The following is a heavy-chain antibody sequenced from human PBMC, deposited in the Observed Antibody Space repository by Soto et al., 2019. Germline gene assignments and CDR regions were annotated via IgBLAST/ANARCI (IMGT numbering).Heavy chain of an antibody. D-gene: IGHD2-15*01. Sequence: QMQMQESGPRLVKPSETLSLTCTVSGASITDSYWSWIRQPPEKGLEWIEYIYFRGVATYNPALKSRATMARDTSKNEFSLKLTSVTAAYTAIYYCARGDSDLAVSEAAYWGQGTLVTVSS. CDR1: GASITDSY. J-gene: IGHJ1*01. V-gene: IGHV4-59*01. CDR2: IYFRGVA. CDR3: ARGDSDLAVSEAAY.